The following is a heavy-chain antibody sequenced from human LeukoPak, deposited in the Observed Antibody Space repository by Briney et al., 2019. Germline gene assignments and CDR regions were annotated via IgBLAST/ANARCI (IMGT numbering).Heavy chain of an antibody. D-gene: IGHD3-10*01. Sequence: GRSLRLSCAASGFTFSSYGMHWVRQAPVKGLEWVAVISYDGSNKYYADSVKGRFTISRDNSKNTLYLQMNSLRAEDTAVYYCAKGYYYGSGSYYPPFDPWGQGTLVTVSS. CDR3: AKGYYYGSGSYYPPFDP. J-gene: IGHJ5*02. V-gene: IGHV3-30*18. CDR2: ISYDGSNK. CDR1: GFTFSSYG.